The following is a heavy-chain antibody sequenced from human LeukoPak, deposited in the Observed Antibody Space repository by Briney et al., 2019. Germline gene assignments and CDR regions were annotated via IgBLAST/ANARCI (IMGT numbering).Heavy chain of an antibody. D-gene: IGHD3-10*01. CDR1: GYTFTGYC. Sequence: ASVKVSCKASGYTFTGYCMHWVRQAPGQGLEWMGWINPNSGGTNYAQKFQGRVTMTRDTSISTAYIELNLLRSDDTAVYYCARGDYYGSPKVVAAWGQGTLVTVSS. J-gene: IGHJ5*02. CDR2: INPNSGGT. V-gene: IGHV1-2*02. CDR3: ARGDYYGSPKVVAA.